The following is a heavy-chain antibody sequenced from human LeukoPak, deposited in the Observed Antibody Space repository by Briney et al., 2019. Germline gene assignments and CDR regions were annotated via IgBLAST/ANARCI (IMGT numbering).Heavy chain of an antibody. CDR3: AKDHDYYFDY. CDR2: IRYDGSNK. CDR1: GFTFSSYG. D-gene: IGHD2-21*02. J-gene: IGHJ4*02. V-gene: IGHV3-30*02. Sequence: GGSLRLSCAASGFTFSSYGMHWVRQAPGKGLEWVAFIRYDGSNKYYADSVKGRFTISRDNSKNTLCLQMNSLRAEDTAVYYCAKDHDYYFDYWGQGTLVTVSS.